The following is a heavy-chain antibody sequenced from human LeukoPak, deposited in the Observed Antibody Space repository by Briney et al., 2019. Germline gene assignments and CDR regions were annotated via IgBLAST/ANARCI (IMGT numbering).Heavy chain of an antibody. Sequence: SETLSLTCAVYGGSFSGYYWSWIRQPPGKGLEWMGEINHSGSTNYNPSLKSRVTISVDTSKSQFSLKLSSVTAADTAVYYCARRHWNYPYYYYMDVWGKGTTVTVSS. J-gene: IGHJ6*03. D-gene: IGHD1-7*01. CDR1: GGSFSGYY. V-gene: IGHV4-34*01. CDR3: ARRHWNYPYYYYMDV. CDR2: INHSGST.